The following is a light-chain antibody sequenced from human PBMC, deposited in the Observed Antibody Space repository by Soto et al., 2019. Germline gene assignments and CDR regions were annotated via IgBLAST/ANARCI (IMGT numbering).Light chain of an antibody. CDR3: QQSYSTPLT. CDR2: AAS. CDR1: QSISSY. V-gene: IGKV1-39*01. Sequence: EIQMTRSPSSLSEYVGDRVTITCRASQSISSYLNWYQQKPGKAPKLLIYAASSLQSGVPSRFSGSGSGTDFTLTISSLQPEDFATYYCQQSYSTPLTFGGGTKVDIK. J-gene: IGKJ4*01.